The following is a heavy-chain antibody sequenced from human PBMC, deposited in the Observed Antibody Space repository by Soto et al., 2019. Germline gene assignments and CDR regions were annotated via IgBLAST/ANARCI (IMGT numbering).Heavy chain of an antibody. CDR2: INHSGST. CDR1: GGSFSGYY. D-gene: IGHD5-12*01. Sequence: SETLSLTCAVYGGSFSGYYWSWIRQPPGKGLEWIGEINHSGSTNYNPSLKTRVTISVDTSKNQFSLKLSSVTAADTAVYYCARGSMWISQPKLDYFDPWGQGTLVTVSS. J-gene: IGHJ4*02. V-gene: IGHV4-34*01. CDR3: ARGSMWISQPKLDYFDP.